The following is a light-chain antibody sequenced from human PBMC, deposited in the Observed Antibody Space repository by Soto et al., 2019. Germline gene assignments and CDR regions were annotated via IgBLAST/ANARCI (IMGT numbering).Light chain of an antibody. V-gene: IGKV1-5*03. J-gene: IGKJ1*01. CDR2: KAS. CDR1: QSISSW. Sequence: DIQMTQSPSTLSASVGDRVTITCRASQSISSWLAWYQQKPGKAPKLLIYKASSLESGVPSRFSGSGSWTEFTLTISSLQPDDFATCYCQQYNSYSTFGQGTKVDIK. CDR3: QQYNSYST.